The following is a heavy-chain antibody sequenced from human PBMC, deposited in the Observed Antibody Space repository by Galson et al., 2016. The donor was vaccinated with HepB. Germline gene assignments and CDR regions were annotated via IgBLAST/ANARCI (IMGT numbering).Heavy chain of an antibody. Sequence: QSGAEVKKPGESLKISCKGSGYRFTNHWIGWVRQMPGKGLEWMGIIYPGDSDTRYSPSFQGQVTISADKSISTAYLQWSSLKASDTAMYYCARHLFGSSSDYYGMDVWGQGTTVTV. D-gene: IGHD6-6*01. J-gene: IGHJ6*02. CDR3: ARHLFGSSSDYYGMDV. CDR1: GYRFTNHW. CDR2: IYPGDSDT. V-gene: IGHV5-51*01.